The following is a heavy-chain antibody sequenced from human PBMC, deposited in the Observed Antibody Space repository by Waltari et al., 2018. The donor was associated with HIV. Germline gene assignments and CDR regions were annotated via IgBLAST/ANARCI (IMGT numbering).Heavy chain of an antibody. J-gene: IGHJ6*02. D-gene: IGHD3-16*01. CDR1: GFTLSNPL. V-gene: IGHV3-15*01. CDR2: IKDKTDGGTT. CDR3: TTDYAGHNRDYYGMDV. Sequence: EVQLVESGGGLVKPGGSLGLSRAASGFTLSNPLMSWGRKAPGKGLEWVGRIKDKTDGGTTYYAAPVKGRFTISRDDSKNTLYLQMNSLKTEDTAVYYCTTDYAGHNRDYYGMDVWGQGTTVTVSS.